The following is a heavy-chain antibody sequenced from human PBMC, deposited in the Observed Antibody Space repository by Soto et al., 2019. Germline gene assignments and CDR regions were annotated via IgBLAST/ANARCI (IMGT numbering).Heavy chain of an antibody. CDR2: IYYSGST. D-gene: IGHD5-18*01. J-gene: IGHJ4*02. CDR1: GGSVSSYY. Sequence: SETLSLTCTVSGGSVSSYYWSWIRQPPGKGLEWIGYIYYSGSTNYNPSLKSRVTISVDTSKNQFSLKLSSVTAADTAVYYCARGYSDTAMATFDYWGQGTLVTVSS. V-gene: IGHV4-59*02. CDR3: ARGYSDTAMATFDY.